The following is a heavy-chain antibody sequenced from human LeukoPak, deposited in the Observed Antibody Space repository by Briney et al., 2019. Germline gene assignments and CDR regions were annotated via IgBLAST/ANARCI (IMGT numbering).Heavy chain of an antibody. CDR3: AKDHPDYYDTSGYYLFDY. Sequence: GGSLRLSCAASGFTFSSYAMSWVRQAPGKGLEWVSAISGSGGSTYYADSVKGRFTISRDNSKNTLYLQMNSLRAEDTAVYYCAKDHPDYYDTSGYYLFDYWGQGTLVTVSS. V-gene: IGHV3-23*01. CDR1: GFTFSSYA. CDR2: ISGSGGST. D-gene: IGHD3-22*01. J-gene: IGHJ4*02.